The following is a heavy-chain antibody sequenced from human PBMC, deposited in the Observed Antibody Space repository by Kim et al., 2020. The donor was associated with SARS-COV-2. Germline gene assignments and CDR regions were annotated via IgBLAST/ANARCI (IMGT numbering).Heavy chain of an antibody. CDR2: IYYSGST. CDR3: ARDLGTMVRGVIMGTNDAFDI. V-gene: IGHV4-59*01. CDR1: GGSISSYY. D-gene: IGHD3-10*01. Sequence: SETLSLTCTVSGGSISSYYWSWIRQPPGKGLEWIGYIYYSGSTNYNPSLKSRVTISVDTSKNQFSLKLSSVTAADTAVYYCARDLGTMVRGVIMGTNDAFDIWGQGTMVTVSS. J-gene: IGHJ3*02.